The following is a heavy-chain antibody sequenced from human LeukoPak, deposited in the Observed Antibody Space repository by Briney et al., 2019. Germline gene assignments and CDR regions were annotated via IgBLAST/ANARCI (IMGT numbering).Heavy chain of an antibody. V-gene: IGHV5-51*01. CDR1: GSTFPNYW. J-gene: IGHJ4*02. Sequence: GEPLKISCLSSGSTFPNYWIAWVLRLPGKGLQWMGNIYRGDSDTRYSPSFQGQVTISADESISAAYLQWSSLKASDTAVYYCARTISSWGDFDDWGQGTLVTVSS. CDR2: IYRGDSDT. CDR3: ARTISSWGDFDD. D-gene: IGHD6-13*01.